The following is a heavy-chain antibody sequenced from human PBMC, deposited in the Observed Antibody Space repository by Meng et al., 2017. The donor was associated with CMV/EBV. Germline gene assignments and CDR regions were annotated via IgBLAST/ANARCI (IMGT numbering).Heavy chain of an antibody. J-gene: IGHJ6*02. D-gene: IGHD6-6*01. CDR1: GFTFSSYW. CDR3: ARDQVTPGFYYSSSSTQYGMDV. Sequence: GGSLRLSCAASGFTFSSYWMPWVRQAPGKGLVWVSRINSDGSSTSYADSVKGRFTISRDNATNTLYLQMNSLRAEDTAVYNSARDQVTPGFYYSSSSTQYGMDVWGQGTTVTVSS. V-gene: IGHV3-74*01. CDR2: INSDGSST.